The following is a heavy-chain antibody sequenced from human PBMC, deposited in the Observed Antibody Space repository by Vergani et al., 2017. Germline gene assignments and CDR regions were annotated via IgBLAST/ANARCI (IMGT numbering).Heavy chain of an antibody. CDR1: GFTFSSYA. Sequence: EVQLVESGGGLVQPGGSLRLSCAASGFTFSSYAMCWVRQAPGKGLEWVSAISGSGGSTYYADSVKGRFTISRDNSKNTLYLQMNSLRAEDTAVYYCARDAPDGWNYGNYFDYWGQGTLVTVSS. CDR2: ISGSGGST. J-gene: IGHJ4*02. D-gene: IGHD1-7*01. V-gene: IGHV3-23*04. CDR3: ARDAPDGWNYGNYFDY.